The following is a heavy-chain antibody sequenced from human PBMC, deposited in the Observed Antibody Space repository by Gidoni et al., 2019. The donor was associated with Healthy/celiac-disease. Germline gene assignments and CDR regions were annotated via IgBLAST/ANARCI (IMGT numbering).Heavy chain of an antibody. V-gene: IGHV4-59*08. J-gene: IGHJ2*01. Sequence: QVQLQESGPGLVKPSETLSLTCTVSGGSISSYYWSWIRQPPGKGLEWIGYIYYSGSTNYNPSLKSRVTISVDTSKNQFSLKLSSVTAADTAVYYCAGSGQQLVKLRGYFDLWGRGTLVTVSS. CDR3: AGSGQQLVKLRGYFDL. CDR1: GGSISSYY. D-gene: IGHD6-13*01. CDR2: IYYSGST.